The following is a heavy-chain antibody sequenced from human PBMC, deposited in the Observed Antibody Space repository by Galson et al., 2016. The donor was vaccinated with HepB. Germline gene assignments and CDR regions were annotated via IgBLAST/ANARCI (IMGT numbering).Heavy chain of an antibody. CDR3: AIAFYGSGRWFDP. CDR1: GGSFSGYY. V-gene: IGHV4-34*01. D-gene: IGHD3-10*01. Sequence: ETLSLTCGVYGGSFSGYYWNWLRQPPGRGLEWIGEINHSGSTNYNPSLKSRVTISVDTSQNQFSLKLSSVTAADTAVYYCAIAFYGSGRWFDPWGQGTLVTVSS. CDR2: INHSGST. J-gene: IGHJ5*02.